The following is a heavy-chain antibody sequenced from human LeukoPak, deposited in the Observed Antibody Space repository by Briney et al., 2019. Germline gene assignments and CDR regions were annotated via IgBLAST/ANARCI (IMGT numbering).Heavy chain of an antibody. CDR1: GGTFSSYA. V-gene: IGHV1-69*01. J-gene: IGHJ4*02. CDR2: IIPIFGTA. D-gene: IGHD4-23*01. Sequence: GASVKVSCKASGGTFSSYAISWVRQAPGQGLERMGGIIPIFGTANYAQKFQGRVTITADESTSTAYIELSSLRSEDTAVYYCARGPDYGGNSLWGQGTLVTVSS. CDR3: ARGPDYGGNSL.